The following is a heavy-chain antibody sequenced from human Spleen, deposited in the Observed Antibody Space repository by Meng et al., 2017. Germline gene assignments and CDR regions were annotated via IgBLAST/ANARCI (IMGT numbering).Heavy chain of an antibody. V-gene: IGHV1-3*01. CDR3: ARGEGYCTNGVCSPGY. CDR1: GYTFTNYA. J-gene: IGHJ4*02. D-gene: IGHD2-8*01. Sequence: QVQLVQSGAEVRKPGASGKFSCKASGYTFTNYAIHWVRQAPGQRLEWMGWINAGNGNTKYSQKFQGRVTITRETSASTAYMELSSLRSEDTAVYYCARGEGYCTNGVCSPGYWGQGTLVTVSS. CDR2: INAGNGNT.